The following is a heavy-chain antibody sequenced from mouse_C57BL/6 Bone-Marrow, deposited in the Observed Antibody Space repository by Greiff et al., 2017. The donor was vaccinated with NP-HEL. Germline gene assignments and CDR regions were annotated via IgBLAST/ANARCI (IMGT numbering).Heavy chain of an antibody. Sequence: QVQLKESGAELVRPGTSVKVSCKASGYAFTNYLIEWVKQRPGQGLEWIGVINPGSGGTNYNEKFKGKATLTADKSSSTAYMQLSSLTSEDSAVYFCARRSGTTVVATDYYYAMDYWGQGTSVTVSS. V-gene: IGHV1-54*01. D-gene: IGHD1-1*01. CDR1: GYAFTNYL. CDR3: ARRSGTTVVATDYYYAMDY. J-gene: IGHJ4*01. CDR2: INPGSGGT.